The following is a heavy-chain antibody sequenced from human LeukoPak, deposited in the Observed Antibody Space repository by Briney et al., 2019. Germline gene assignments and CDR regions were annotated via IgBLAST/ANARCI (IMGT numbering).Heavy chain of an antibody. CDR1: GYTLTELS. D-gene: IGHD5-24*01. J-gene: IGHJ4*02. CDR3: ATDLPGMATIGN. V-gene: IGHV1-24*01. Sequence: ASVKVSCKVSGYTLTELSMHWVRQVPGKGLEWMGGFDPEDGETIYAQKFQGRVTMTEDTSTDTAYMELSSLRSEDTAVYYCATDLPGMATIGNWGQGTLVTVSS. CDR2: FDPEDGET.